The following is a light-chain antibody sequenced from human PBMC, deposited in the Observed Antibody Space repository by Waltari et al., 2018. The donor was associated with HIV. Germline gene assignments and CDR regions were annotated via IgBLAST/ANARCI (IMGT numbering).Light chain of an antibody. Sequence: QSALTPPASVSGSPGQSLTTPCTGHSSYVGGYNYLSWYQQHPGRAPKVLISEVTNRTSGVSDRFSGSKSGNTASLTISGLLAEDDGDYYCCSYSRSASYVFGTGTKVTVL. CDR1: SSYVGGYNY. CDR3: CSYSRSASYV. V-gene: IGLV2-14*03. J-gene: IGLJ1*01. CDR2: EVT.